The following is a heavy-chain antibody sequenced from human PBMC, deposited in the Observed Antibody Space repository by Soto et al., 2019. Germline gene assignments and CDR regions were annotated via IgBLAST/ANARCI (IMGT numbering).Heavy chain of an antibody. CDR1: GFTFSSNA. CDR3: AKVVCSGGSCYSRSYYYYGMDV. V-gene: IGHV3-30*18. Sequence: GGSLRLSCAASGFTFSSNAISWVRQAPGKGLEWVAVISYDGSNKYYADSVKGRFTISRDNSKNALYLQMNSLRAEDTAVYYCAKVVCSGGSCYSRSYYYYGMDVWGQGTTVTVSS. CDR2: ISYDGSNK. J-gene: IGHJ6*02. D-gene: IGHD2-15*01.